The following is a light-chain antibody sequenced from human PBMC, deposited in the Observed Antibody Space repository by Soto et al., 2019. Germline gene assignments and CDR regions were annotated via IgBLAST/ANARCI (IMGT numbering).Light chain of an antibody. CDR1: QTIDNY. CDR3: QQYGSSPLIT. Sequence: DIHMTQSPSSLSASFGDRVTISFRTSQTIDNYLNWYQQKSGKAPQLLISAASALQSGVPSRFSGSGSGTEFTLTISRLEPEDFAVYHCQQYGSSPLITFGQGTRLAIK. V-gene: IGKV1-39*01. J-gene: IGKJ5*01. CDR2: AAS.